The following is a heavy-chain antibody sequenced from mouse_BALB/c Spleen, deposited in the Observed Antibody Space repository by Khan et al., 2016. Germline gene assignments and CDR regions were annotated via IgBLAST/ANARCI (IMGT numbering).Heavy chain of an antibody. Sequence: EVQLVETGGGLVQPRGSLKLSCAASGFTFNTNAMNWVRQAPGKGLEWVSRIRSKSNNYATYYDDSVKDRFTISRDDSQSMLYLQMNNLKTEDTAMYYCVRDTPFAYWGQGTLVTVSA. J-gene: IGHJ3*01. V-gene: IGHV10S3*01. CDR3: VRDTPFAY. CDR2: IRSKSNNYAT. CDR1: GFTFNTNA.